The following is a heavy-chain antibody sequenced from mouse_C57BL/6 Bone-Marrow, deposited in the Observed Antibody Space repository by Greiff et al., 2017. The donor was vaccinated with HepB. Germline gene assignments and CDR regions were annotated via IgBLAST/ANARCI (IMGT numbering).Heavy chain of an antibody. D-gene: IGHD1-1*01. CDR3: ARWGYGSSHWYFDV. CDR1: GYTFTDYY. J-gene: IGHJ1*03. CDR2: IYPGSGNT. V-gene: IGHV1-76*01. Sequence: VQLKESGAELVRPGASVKLSCKASGYTFTDYYINWVKQRPGQGLEWIARIYPGSGNTYYNEKFKGKATLTAEKSSSTAYMQLSSLTSEDSAVYFCARWGYGSSHWYFDVWGTGTTVTVSS.